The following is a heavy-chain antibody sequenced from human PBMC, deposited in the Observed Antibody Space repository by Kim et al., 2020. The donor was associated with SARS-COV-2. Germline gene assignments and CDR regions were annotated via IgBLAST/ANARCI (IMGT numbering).Heavy chain of an antibody. CDR3: ARVRGAIYGSGLYYFDY. CDR2: ISAYNGNT. CDR1: GYTFTSYG. V-gene: IGHV1-18*01. J-gene: IGHJ4*02. Sequence: ASVKVSCKASGYTFTSYGISWVRQAPGQGLEWMGWISAYNGNTNYAQKLQGRVTMTTDTSTSTAYMELSSLRSDDTAVYYCARVRGAIYGSGLYYFDYWGQGTLVTASS. D-gene: IGHD3-10*01.